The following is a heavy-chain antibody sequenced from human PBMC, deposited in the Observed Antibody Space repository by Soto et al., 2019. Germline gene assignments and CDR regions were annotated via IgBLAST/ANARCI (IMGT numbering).Heavy chain of an antibody. CDR3: SYSSGPFSDAFDI. D-gene: IGHD6-19*01. CDR2: IIPILGIA. Sequence: GASVKVSCKASGGTFSSYTISWVRQAPGQGLEWMGRIIPILGIANYAQKFQGRVTITADKSTSTAYMELSSLRSEDTAVYYCSYSSGPFSDAFDIWGQGTMVTVSS. J-gene: IGHJ3*02. CDR1: GGTFSSYT. V-gene: IGHV1-69*02.